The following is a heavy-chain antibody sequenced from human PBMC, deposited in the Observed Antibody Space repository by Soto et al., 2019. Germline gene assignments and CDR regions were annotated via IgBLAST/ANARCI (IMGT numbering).Heavy chain of an antibody. Sequence: GGSLRLSCAASEFTVSSNYMSWVRQAPGKGLEWVSVIYSGGSTYYADSVKGRFTISRDNSKNTLYLQMNSLRAEDTAVYYCARVKAVAGFVYFDYWGQGTLVTVSS. J-gene: IGHJ4*02. CDR1: EFTVSSNY. CDR2: IYSGGST. V-gene: IGHV3-53*01. D-gene: IGHD6-19*01. CDR3: ARVKAVAGFVYFDY.